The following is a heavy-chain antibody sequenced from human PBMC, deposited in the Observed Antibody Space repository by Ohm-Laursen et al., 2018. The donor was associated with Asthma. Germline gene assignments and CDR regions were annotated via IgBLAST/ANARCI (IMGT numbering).Heavy chain of an antibody. Sequence: SLRLSCAAPGFTFSSYAMSWVRQAPGKGLQWVASISTASTFIYYADSVRGRFTTSRDNAKNLVYLQMNSLRAEDTAFYYCAVSIYAYGEGAYWGQGTLVTVSS. D-gene: IGHD3-10*01. V-gene: IGHV3-21*04. CDR1: GFTFSSYA. J-gene: IGHJ4*02. CDR2: ISTASTFI. CDR3: AVSIYAYGEGAY.